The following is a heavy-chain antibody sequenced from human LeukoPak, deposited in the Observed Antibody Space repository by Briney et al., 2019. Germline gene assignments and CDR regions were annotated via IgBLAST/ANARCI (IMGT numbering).Heavy chain of an antibody. CDR3: AREAKDSSGCIDY. CDR2: ISTYNSKT. CDR1: GYTFTSYG. Sequence: ASVKVSCKASGYTFTSYGISWVRQAPGQGLEWMGWISTYNSKTNYAQKLQGRVTTTTDTSTNTAYMELRSLRSDDTAVYYCAREAKDSSGCIDYWGQGTLVTVSS. J-gene: IGHJ4*02. V-gene: IGHV1-18*01. D-gene: IGHD3-22*01.